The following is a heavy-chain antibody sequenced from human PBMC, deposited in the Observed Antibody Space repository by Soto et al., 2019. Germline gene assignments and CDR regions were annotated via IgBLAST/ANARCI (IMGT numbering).Heavy chain of an antibody. CDR3: ARDLAKVGTVTTPGYYYYGMDV. CDR1: GYTFTSYY. CDR2: INPSGGST. D-gene: IGHD4-17*01. Sequence: QVQLVQSGAEVKKPGASVKVSCKASGYTFTSYYMHWVRQAPGQGLEWMGIINPSGGSTSYAQKFQGRVTMTRDTSTSTVYMELSSLSSEDTAVYYCARDLAKVGTVTTPGYYYYGMDVWGQGTTVTVSS. V-gene: IGHV1-46*01. J-gene: IGHJ6*02.